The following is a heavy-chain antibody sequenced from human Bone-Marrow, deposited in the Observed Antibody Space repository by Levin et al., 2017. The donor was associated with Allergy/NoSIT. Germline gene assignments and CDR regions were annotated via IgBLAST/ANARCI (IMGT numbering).Heavy chain of an antibody. D-gene: IGHD1-26*01. J-gene: IGHJ4*02. Sequence: PGGSLRLSCATSGFTFRTHGMHWVRQAPGKGLEWVAVIWFDGSQKYYADSVKGRFTISRDNSKNKLWLQMNSLRGEDTALYYCAGGDSGSYHFDYWGQGTLVTVSS. V-gene: IGHV3-33*03. CDR1: GFTFRTHG. CDR2: IWFDGSQK. CDR3: AGGDSGSYHFDY.